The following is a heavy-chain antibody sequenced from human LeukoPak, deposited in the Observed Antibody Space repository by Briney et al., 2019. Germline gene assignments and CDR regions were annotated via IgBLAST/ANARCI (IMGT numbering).Heavy chain of an antibody. CDR2: ISGSGGST. D-gene: IGHD2-8*02. CDR3: VRAGGPHTVDV. CDR1: GFTFSSYA. Sequence: PGGSLRLSCAASGFTFSSYAMSWVRQAPGKGLEWVSAISGSGGSTYYADSVKGRFTISRDNAKNTLSLQMNSLRAEDTAVFYCVRAGGPHTVDVWGQGTTVTVSS. V-gene: IGHV3-23*01. J-gene: IGHJ6*02.